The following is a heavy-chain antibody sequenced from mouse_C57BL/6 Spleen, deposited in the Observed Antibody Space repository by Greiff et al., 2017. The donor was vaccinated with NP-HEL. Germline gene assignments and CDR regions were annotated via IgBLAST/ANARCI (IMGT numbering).Heavy chain of an antibody. CDR1: GYTFTSYW. J-gene: IGHJ2*01. CDR3: ARGGITTVVGDY. Sequence: PWAELVKPGASVKLSCKASGYTFTSYWMQWVKQRPGQGLEWIGEIDPSDSYTNYNQKFKGKATLTVDTSSSTAYMQLSSLTSEDSAVYYCARGGITTVVGDYWGQGTTLTVSS. CDR2: IDPSDSYT. V-gene: IGHV1-50*01. D-gene: IGHD1-1*01.